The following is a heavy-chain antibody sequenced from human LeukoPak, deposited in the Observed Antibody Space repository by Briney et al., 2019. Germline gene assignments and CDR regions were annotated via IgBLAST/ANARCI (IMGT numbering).Heavy chain of an antibody. CDR1: GFTFSNYA. V-gene: IGHV3-30*03. D-gene: IGHD7-27*01. J-gene: IGHJ4*02. CDR2: ISYDGGHQ. CDR3: ARDLKWGYFDH. Sequence: GRSLRLSCAASGFTFSNYAMHWVRQAPGKGLEWVAVISYDGGHQFYPDSVKGRFTISRDTSKDTLFLQMNSLRAEDTAIYYCARDLKWGYFDHWGQGALVTVSS.